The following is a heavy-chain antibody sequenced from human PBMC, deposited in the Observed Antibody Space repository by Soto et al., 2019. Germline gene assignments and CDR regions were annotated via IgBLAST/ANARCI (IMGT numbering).Heavy chain of an antibody. D-gene: IGHD1-26*01. J-gene: IGHJ4*02. CDR2: IIPIFGTA. Sequence: ASVKVSCKASGGTFSSYAISRVRQAPGQGLGWMGGIIPIFGTANYAQKFQGRVTITADESTSTAYMELSSLRSEDTAVYYCARAQEQWELVRYFDYWGQGTLVTVSS. V-gene: IGHV1-69*13. CDR3: ARAQEQWELVRYFDY. CDR1: GGTFSSYA.